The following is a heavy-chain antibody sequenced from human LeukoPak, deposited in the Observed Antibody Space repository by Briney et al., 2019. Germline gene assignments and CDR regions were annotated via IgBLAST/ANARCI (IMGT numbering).Heavy chain of an antibody. CDR2: ITSGDFV. CDR1: GFTFSAYS. Sequence: GGSLRLSCAASGFTFSAYSMNWVRQAPGKGLEWVSSITSGDFVYFADSLKGRFTISRDNGKSSLYLQMNSLRVEDTAVHYCARGGFNMVRGVIIPSNSYFYYMDIWGKGTTVTVSS. J-gene: IGHJ6*03. CDR3: ARGGFNMVRGVIIPSNSYFYYMDI. V-gene: IGHV3-69-1*01. D-gene: IGHD3-10*01.